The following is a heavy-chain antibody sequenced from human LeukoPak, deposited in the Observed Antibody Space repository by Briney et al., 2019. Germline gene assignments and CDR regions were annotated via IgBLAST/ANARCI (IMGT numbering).Heavy chain of an antibody. J-gene: IGHJ5*02. CDR1: GFTLSTYW. Sequence: GGSLRLSCAASGFTLSTYWMSWVRQAPGKGLEWVANIKQDGSHKNYVDSVKGRFTISRDNAKNSLYLQMNSLRAEDTAVYYCARDLAYCGGDCSHAWGQGTLVTVSS. CDR2: IKQDGSHK. D-gene: IGHD2-21*02. V-gene: IGHV3-7*01. CDR3: ARDLAYCGGDCSHA.